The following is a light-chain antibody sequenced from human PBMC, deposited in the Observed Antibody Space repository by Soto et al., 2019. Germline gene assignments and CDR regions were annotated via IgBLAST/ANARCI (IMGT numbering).Light chain of an antibody. CDR3: SSFTHSSTLV. CDR2: DVS. Sequence: QSALTQPPSVSGSPGQSVTISCTVTSSDVGSYNSVSWYQQPPGTAPKLMIYDVSNRPSGVPDRFSGSKSGNTASLTISGLQAEDEADYYCSSFTHSSTLVFGGGTKLTVL. J-gene: IGLJ2*01. V-gene: IGLV2-18*02. CDR1: SSDVGSYNS.